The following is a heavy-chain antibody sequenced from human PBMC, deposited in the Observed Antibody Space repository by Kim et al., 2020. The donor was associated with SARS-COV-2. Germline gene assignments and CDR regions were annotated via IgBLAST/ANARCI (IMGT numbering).Heavy chain of an antibody. J-gene: IGHJ4*02. Sequence: GGSLRLSCATSGFTFYAYAMNWVRQAPGTGLEWVSTISGSGSNTYYADSVKGRFTISRDNSKSTLYLEINNLRAEDTAVYYCAKQTGTMVTPTDYWGQGTLVTVSS. D-gene: IGHD4-17*01. V-gene: IGHV3-23*01. CDR3: AKQTGTMVTPTDY. CDR2: ISGSGSNT. CDR1: GFTFYAYA.